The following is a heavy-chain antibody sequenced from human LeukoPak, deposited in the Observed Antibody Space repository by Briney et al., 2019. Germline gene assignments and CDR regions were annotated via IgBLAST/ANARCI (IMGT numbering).Heavy chain of an antibody. J-gene: IGHJ4*02. Sequence: SQTLSLTCAISGDSVSSNSAAWNWVRQSPSRGLEWLRRTYYGSKWYNNYALSVKSRITIKPDTSKNQFSLQLNSVTPEDTAVYYCARLSSGAGGDFDCWGQGTLVTVSS. CDR2: TYYGSKWYN. D-gene: IGHD6-19*01. V-gene: IGHV6-1*01. CDR3: ARLSSGAGGDFDC. CDR1: GDSVSSNSAA.